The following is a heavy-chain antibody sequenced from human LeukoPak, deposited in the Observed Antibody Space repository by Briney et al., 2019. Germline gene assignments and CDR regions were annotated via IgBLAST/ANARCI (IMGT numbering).Heavy chain of an antibody. CDR3: AREVEVVPATMGAYYYYYMDV. V-gene: IGHV3-7*01. D-gene: IGHD2-2*01. J-gene: IGHJ6*03. CDR1: GFSFSDFC. Sequence: SGGSLRLSCAASGFSFSDFCMSWVRQAPGKGLEWVANIKQDGSNKYYVDSVKGRFTISRDNAKNTLYLQMNSLRPDDTAVYYCAREVEVVPATMGAYYYYYMDVWGKGTTVTVSS. CDR2: IKQDGSNK.